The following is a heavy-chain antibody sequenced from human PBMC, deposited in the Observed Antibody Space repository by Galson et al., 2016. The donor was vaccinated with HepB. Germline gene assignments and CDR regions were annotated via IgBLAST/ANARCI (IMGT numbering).Heavy chain of an antibody. J-gene: IGHJ4*02. Sequence: SLRLSCAASTFTFSDYSMNWVRQAPGTGLEWVSFISGRSSYIYYADSVEGRFTISRDNAKNSLFLQMNSLSAEDTAVYYCARTQRNGDELDYWGQGTLVTVSS. CDR3: ARTQRNGDELDY. CDR1: TFTFSDYS. D-gene: IGHD4-17*01. V-gene: IGHV3-21*01. CDR2: ISGRSSYI.